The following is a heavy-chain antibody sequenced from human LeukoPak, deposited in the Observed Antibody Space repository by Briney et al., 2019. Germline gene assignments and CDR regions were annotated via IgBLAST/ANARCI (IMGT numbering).Heavy chain of an antibody. CDR2: INHSGGSK. J-gene: IGHJ6*02. CDR1: GYTFTSYY. CDR3: ARSQGYYYGIDV. Sequence: GSVKVSCKASGYTFTSYYMHWVRQAPGQGLEWMGIINHSGGSKNYAQQLQGRVTITTDKSTSTPYMELRSLRADDTAVYYCARSQGYYYGIDVWGQGTTVTVS. V-gene: IGHV1-46*01.